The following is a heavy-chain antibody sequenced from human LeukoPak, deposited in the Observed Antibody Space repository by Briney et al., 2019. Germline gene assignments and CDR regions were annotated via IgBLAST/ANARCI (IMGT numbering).Heavy chain of an antibody. CDR1: GFTFSSYA. Sequence: GGSLRLSCAASGFTFSSYAMSRVRQAPGKGLEWVSIFSGSGGNTNYADSVKGRFTISRNNSRNTLYLQMNSLRAEDKAVYFCAKAARDGYNYRPPLGWGQGTLVTVSS. J-gene: IGHJ4*02. D-gene: IGHD5-24*01. CDR3: AKAARDGYNYRPPLG. V-gene: IGHV3-23*01. CDR2: FSGSGGNT.